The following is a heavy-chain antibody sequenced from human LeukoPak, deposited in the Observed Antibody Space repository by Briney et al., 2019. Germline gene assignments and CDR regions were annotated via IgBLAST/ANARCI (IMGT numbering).Heavy chain of an antibody. CDR3: ARESQQWLGNWFDP. CDR2: VYYSGST. CDR1: GASISSYY. V-gene: IGHV4-59*12. D-gene: IGHD6-19*01. Sequence: SETLSLTCTVSGASISSYYWSWIRQPPGKGLEWIGYVYYSGSTNYNPSLKSRVSISVDTSKNQFSLQLNSVTPEDTAVYYCARESQQWLGNWFDPWGQGTLVTVSS. J-gene: IGHJ5*02.